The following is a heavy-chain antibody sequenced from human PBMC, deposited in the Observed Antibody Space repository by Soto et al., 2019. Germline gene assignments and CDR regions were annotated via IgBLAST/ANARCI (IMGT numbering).Heavy chain of an antibody. Sequence: QVQLVESGGGVVQPGRSLRLSCAASGFNFSSYAMHWVRQAPGKGLEWVAIIIYDGSNEHYVDSVRGRFTISRDNSKNTVYLQMNNLRVEDTAVYYCTKDPRDYGDYAYFDYWGQGTLVTVSS. V-gene: IGHV3-30*04. J-gene: IGHJ4*02. CDR3: TKDPRDYGDYAYFDY. CDR1: GFNFSSYA. CDR2: IIYDGSNE. D-gene: IGHD4-17*01.